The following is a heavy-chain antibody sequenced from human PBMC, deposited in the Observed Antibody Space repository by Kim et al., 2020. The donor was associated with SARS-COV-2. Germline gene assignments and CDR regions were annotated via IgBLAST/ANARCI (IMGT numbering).Heavy chain of an antibody. CDR3: AKDVGTNAVRWFDP. V-gene: IGHV3-23*01. J-gene: IGHJ5*02. Sequence: GGSLRLSCAASGFTFSNYGMSWVRQAPGKGLEWVSHIFGSGGSTYYADSVRGRFSISRDNSKNTLYLQMNSLRDEDTAVYYCAKDVGTNAVRWFDPWGQGTLVTVSS. CDR2: IFGSGGST. CDR1: GFTFSNYG. D-gene: IGHD7-27*01.